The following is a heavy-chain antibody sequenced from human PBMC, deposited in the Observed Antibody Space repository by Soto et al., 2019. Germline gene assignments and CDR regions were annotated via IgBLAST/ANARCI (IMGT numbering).Heavy chain of an antibody. Sequence: ASVKVSCKASGYTFPSYGISWIRQAPGQGLVWMGWISAHNGRTKYTQNFQGRVTMTTDISTSTAHMELRGLRSDDTAVYYCARVVDFSGGSCYFFGFAAFDVRGEGTMVSVAS. CDR1: GYTFPSYG. CDR2: ISAHNGRT. D-gene: IGHD2-15*01. J-gene: IGHJ3*01. V-gene: IGHV1-18*01. CDR3: ARVVDFSGGSCYFFGFAAFDV.